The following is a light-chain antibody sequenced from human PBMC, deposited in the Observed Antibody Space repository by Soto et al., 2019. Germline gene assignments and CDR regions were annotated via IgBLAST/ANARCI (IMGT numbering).Light chain of an antibody. CDR2: GAS. Sequence: EVVMTQSPATLSVSPGERATLSCRASQCISSDLAWYQQKPGQAPRLLIYGASTRASDIPARFSGSGSGTEFTLTISSLQSEDFAVYYCQQYNNWPPWTFGQGTKVEFK. CDR3: QQYNNWPPWT. J-gene: IGKJ1*01. CDR1: QCISSD. V-gene: IGKV3-15*01.